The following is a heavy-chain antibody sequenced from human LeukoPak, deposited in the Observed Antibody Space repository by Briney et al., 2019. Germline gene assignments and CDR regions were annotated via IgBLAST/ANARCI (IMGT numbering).Heavy chain of an antibody. D-gene: IGHD3-10*01. V-gene: IGHV4-61*01. Sequence: SETLSLTCTVSGGSVSSGSYYWSWVRQPPGKGLEWVGYMHHSGKANSNPSLKSRVTISVDTSKNQVSLKLSSVTAADTAVYYCARDTHEYGSGSYYDDTFDSWGQGTLVTVSS. CDR2: MHHSGKA. CDR3: ARDTHEYGSGSYYDDTFDS. J-gene: IGHJ3*02. CDR1: GGSVSSGSYY.